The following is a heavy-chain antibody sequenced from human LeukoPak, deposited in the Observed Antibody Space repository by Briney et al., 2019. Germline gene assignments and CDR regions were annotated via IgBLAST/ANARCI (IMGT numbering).Heavy chain of an antibody. Sequence: SETLSLTCIVSGYSLSSAYYWAWIRQPPGRGLEWIGSIYYTGTTFDNPSLKSRVTLSVDTSKNQFSLRLTSVTAADTAFYYCAREEYSSDWYGHDSWGQGTLVTVSS. D-gene: IGHD6-13*01. V-gene: IGHV4-38-2*02. CDR2: IYYTGTT. CDR1: GYSLSSAYY. CDR3: AREEYSSDWYGHDS. J-gene: IGHJ4*02.